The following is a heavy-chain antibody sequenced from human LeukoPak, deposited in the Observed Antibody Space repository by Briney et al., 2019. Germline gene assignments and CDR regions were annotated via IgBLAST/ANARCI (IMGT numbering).Heavy chain of an antibody. J-gene: IGHJ4*02. V-gene: IGHV3-21*01. CDR3: ASSKRGYNYGYGFDY. CDR1: GFTLSGYC. Sequence: LGGSLRLSCAASGFTLSGYCMNWVRQAPGKGLEWVSSISGSSSHIYYADSLKGRFTISRDNAKNSLYLQMNSLRAEDTAVYFCASSKRGYNYGYGFDYWGQGTLVTVSS. CDR2: ISGSSSHI. D-gene: IGHD5-18*01.